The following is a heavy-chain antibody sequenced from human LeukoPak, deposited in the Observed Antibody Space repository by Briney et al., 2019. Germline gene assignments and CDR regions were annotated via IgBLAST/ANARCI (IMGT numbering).Heavy chain of an antibody. CDR3: ARSPPAEMATTGVDF. CDR1: GYTFTGYY. D-gene: IGHD5-24*01. J-gene: IGHJ4*02. Sequence: ASVKVSCKASGYTFTGYYMHWVRQAPGQGLEWMGWINPNSGGTNYAQNFQDRVTMTRDTSINTAYMDLSRLRSDDTAVYFCARSPPAEMATTGVDFWGQGTLVTVSS. CDR2: INPNSGGT. V-gene: IGHV1-2*02.